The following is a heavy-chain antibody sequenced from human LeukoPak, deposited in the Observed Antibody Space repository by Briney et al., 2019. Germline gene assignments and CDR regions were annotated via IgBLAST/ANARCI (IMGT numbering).Heavy chain of an antibody. Sequence: GGSLRLSCAASGFTFSSYEMNWVRQPPGKWLEWVSYISSSGRTIYYADSVKGRFTISRDNAKNSLYLQMNSLRAEDTAVYFCAREDGYFDYWGQGTLVTVSS. CDR3: AREDGYFDY. CDR2: ISSSGRTI. CDR1: GFTFSSYE. V-gene: IGHV3-48*03. J-gene: IGHJ4*02.